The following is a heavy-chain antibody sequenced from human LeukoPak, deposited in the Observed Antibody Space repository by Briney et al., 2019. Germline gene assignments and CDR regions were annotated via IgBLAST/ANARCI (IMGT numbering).Heavy chain of an antibody. Sequence: PGGSLRLSCAASGFTFSSYAMNWVRQAPGKGLEWVSHISGSGISTYYADSVKGRFTFSRDNSKNTLYLQMNSLRAEDTAVYYCARGDCSGGSCYLSLTTIDYWGQGTLVTVSS. CDR3: ARGDCSGGSCYLSLTTIDY. D-gene: IGHD2-15*01. J-gene: IGHJ4*02. CDR2: ISGSGIST. V-gene: IGHV3-23*01. CDR1: GFTFSSYA.